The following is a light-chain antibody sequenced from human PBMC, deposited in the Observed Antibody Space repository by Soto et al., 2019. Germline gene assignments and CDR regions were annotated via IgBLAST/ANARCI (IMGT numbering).Light chain of an antibody. J-gene: IGKJ3*01. V-gene: IGKV3-15*01. CDR1: QSVSSN. CDR2: GAS. Sequence: EIVMTQSPATLSVSPGERATLSCRASQSVSSNLAWYQQKPGQAPRLLIYGASTRATGIPAGFSGSGSGTEFTLTISSLQSEDFAVYYCQQYNNWPRGTFGPGTKVDIK. CDR3: QQYNNWPRGT.